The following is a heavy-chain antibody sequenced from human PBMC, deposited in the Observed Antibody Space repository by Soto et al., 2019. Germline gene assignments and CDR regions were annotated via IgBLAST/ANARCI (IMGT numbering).Heavy chain of an antibody. CDR3: ARDRLRYNWNDFPYYYYGMDV. CDR1: GGTFSSYA. Sequence: SGGTFSSYAMHWVRQAQGKGLEWVAVISYDGSNKYYADSVKGRFTISRDNSKNTLYLQMNSLRAEDTAVYYCARDRLRYNWNDFPYYYYGMDVWGQGITVTVS. D-gene: IGHD1-1*01. V-gene: IGHV3-30-3*01. CDR2: ISYDGSNK. J-gene: IGHJ6*02.